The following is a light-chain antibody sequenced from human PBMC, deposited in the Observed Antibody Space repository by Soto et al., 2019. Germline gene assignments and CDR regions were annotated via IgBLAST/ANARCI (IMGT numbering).Light chain of an antibody. Sequence: EIVMTQSPATLSLSPGDTATLSCRASHDVTRRLAWYQVKHGQPPRLLIYDASTRATGLPARFSGTGSGTEYTLPISSLQSEDFAVYYCQHYTSWPLTFGGGTKVEI. J-gene: IGKJ4*01. CDR3: QHYTSWPLT. V-gene: IGKV3-15*01. CDR1: HDVTRR. CDR2: DAS.